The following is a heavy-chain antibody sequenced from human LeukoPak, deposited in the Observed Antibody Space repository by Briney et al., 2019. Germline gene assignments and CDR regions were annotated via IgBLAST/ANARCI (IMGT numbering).Heavy chain of an antibody. Sequence: GGSLRLSCAASGFTFSSYGMHWVRQAPGKGLEWVAVISYDGSNKYYADSVKGRFTISRDNSKSTLYLQMNSLRAEDTAVYYCAKDVWGFGEFRLYYYYGMDVWGQGTTVTVSS. CDR1: GFTFSSYG. J-gene: IGHJ6*02. V-gene: IGHV3-30*18. CDR2: ISYDGSNK. CDR3: AKDVWGFGEFRLYYYYGMDV. D-gene: IGHD3-10*01.